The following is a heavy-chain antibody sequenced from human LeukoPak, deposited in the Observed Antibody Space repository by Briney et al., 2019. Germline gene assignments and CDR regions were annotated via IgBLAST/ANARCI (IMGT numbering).Heavy chain of an antibody. D-gene: IGHD1-26*01. CDR2: INSDGSST. V-gene: IGHV3-74*01. CDR3: ARGIVGATPYYYYGMDV. Sequence: GGSLRLSCAASGFTFSSYWMHWVRQAPGKGLVWVSRINSDGSSTSYADSVKGRFTISRDNAKNTLYLQMNTLRAEDTAVYYCARGIVGATPYYYYGMDVWGQGTTVTVSS. CDR1: GFTFSSYW. J-gene: IGHJ6*02.